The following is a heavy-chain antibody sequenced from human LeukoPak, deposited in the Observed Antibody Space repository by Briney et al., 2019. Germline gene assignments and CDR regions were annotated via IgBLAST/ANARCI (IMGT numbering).Heavy chain of an antibody. CDR3: VKERVSGEWFFDH. CDR1: GFTFNTCA. Sequence: GGSLRLSCSASGFTFNTCAMHWVRQAPGKGLEYVSTVSTNGGNTYYADSVKGRFTISRDNSKNTLSLQMTSLRPEDTAIYYRVKERVSGEWFFDHWGQGTLVTVSS. J-gene: IGHJ4*02. V-gene: IGHV3-64D*06. D-gene: IGHD3-3*01. CDR2: VSTNGGNT.